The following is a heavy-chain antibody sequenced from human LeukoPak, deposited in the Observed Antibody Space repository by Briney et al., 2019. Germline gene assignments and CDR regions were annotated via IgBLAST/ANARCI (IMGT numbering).Heavy chain of an antibody. CDR2: IHPTVGDT. D-gene: IGHD6-25*01. CDR1: GYTFTSYY. J-gene: IGHJ3*02. Sequence: ASVKVSCKASGYTFTSYYLHWVRQAPGQGLEWMGIIHPTVGDTTYAQKFQGRVAMTRDMSTGTVYMDLSSLRSEDTAVYYCARYGFSSVWQGGWHAFDIWGQGTTVTVSS. V-gene: IGHV1-46*01. CDR3: ARYGFSSVWQGGWHAFDI.